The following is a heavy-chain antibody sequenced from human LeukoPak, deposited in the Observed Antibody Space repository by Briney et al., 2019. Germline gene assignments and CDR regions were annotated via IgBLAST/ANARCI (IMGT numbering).Heavy chain of an antibody. CDR2: IRPDANDG. V-gene: IGHV3-7*01. D-gene: IGHD7-27*01. CDR1: GFTFNHYW. J-gene: IGHJ4*02. CDR3: ARADWGSIDY. Sequence: GESLRLSCAASGFTFNHYWMTWVRQARGKGLEWVAIIRPDANDGSYVDSVKGRFTISRDNPRNSLYLQLNSLRAEDTAVYFCARADWGSIDYWGQGALVTVSS.